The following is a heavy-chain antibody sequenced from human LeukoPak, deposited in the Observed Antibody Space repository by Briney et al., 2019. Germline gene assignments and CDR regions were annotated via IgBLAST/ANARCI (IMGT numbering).Heavy chain of an antibody. V-gene: IGHV3-23*01. CDR2: INGIGGST. CDR1: GFTFDDCA. J-gene: IGHJ4*02. Sequence: PGGSLRLSCAASGFTFDDCAMHWVRQAPGKGLEWVSGINGIGGSTYYADSVKGRFTISRDNSKNTLYLQMSGLRAEDTAIYYCVLHYFDYWGQGTLVTVSS. CDR3: VLHYFDY.